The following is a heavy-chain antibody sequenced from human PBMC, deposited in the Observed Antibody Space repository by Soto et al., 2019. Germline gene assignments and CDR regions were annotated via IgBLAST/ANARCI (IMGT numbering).Heavy chain of an antibody. CDR3: ARDKGELGYLDL. Sequence: QMQLQESGPGRVKPSQTLSLTCTVSGGSISSGDYYWSWIRQPPGKGLEWNGYIYYSGSTYYNPCLKSRVTISVDTSKNKFSLKLSSVTAADTAVYYCARDKGELGYLDLWGRGTLVTVSS. D-gene: IGHD1-26*01. CDR2: IYYSGST. V-gene: IGHV4-30-4*01. J-gene: IGHJ2*01. CDR1: GGSISSGDYY.